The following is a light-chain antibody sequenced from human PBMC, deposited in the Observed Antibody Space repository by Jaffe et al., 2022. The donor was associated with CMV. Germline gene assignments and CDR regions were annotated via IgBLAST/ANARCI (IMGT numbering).Light chain of an antibody. V-gene: IGLV3-10*01. Sequence: SYELTQPPSVSVSPGQTARITCSGDALPKKFASWYQQKSGQAPVLVIYEDNKRPSGIPERFSGSSSGTMVTLTINGAQVDDEADYYCFSTDSSGNHRVFGGGTKLTVL. J-gene: IGLJ3*02. CDR3: FSTDSSGNHRV. CDR2: EDN. CDR1: ALPKKF.